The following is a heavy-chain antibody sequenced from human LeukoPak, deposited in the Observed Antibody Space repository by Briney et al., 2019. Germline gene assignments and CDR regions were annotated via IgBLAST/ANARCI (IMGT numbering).Heavy chain of an antibody. V-gene: IGHV3-23*01. D-gene: IGHD6-6*01. CDR1: GFTFTNYV. CDR3: AKRVPYSSSSVYFDC. CDR2: ISDDGRST. Sequence: QPGGSLRLSCAASGFTFTNYVMSWVRQALGKGLEWVSAISDDGRSTYYADSVKGRFTISRDNSKNTLYLQMNNLRAEDTAFYYCAKRVPYSSSSVYFDCWGQGTLVTVSS. J-gene: IGHJ4*02.